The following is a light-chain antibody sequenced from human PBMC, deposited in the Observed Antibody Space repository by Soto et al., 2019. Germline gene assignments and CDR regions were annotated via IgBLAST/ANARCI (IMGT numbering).Light chain of an antibody. V-gene: IGKV1-6*01. Sequence: AIPMTQSPSSLSASVGDRVTITCRASQGIRNDLGWYQQKPGTAPRLLIYAASSLQSGVPSRFSGSGSGTDFTRTISSLQPEDLATYYCLQDYNYPYTFCQGTKLEIK. CDR2: AAS. J-gene: IGKJ2*01. CDR1: QGIRND. CDR3: LQDYNYPYT.